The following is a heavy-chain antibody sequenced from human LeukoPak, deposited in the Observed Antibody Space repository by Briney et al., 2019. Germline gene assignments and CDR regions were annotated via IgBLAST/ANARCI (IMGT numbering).Heavy chain of an antibody. J-gene: IGHJ6*02. CDR1: GGTFSSYA. Sequence: SVKVSCKASGGTFSSYAISWVRQAPGQGLEWMGRIIPILGIANYAQKFQGRVTITADESTATAYMELSSLRSEDTAVYYCARPSLLRTDRSYYYYMDVWGQGTTVIVS. CDR2: IIPILGIA. CDR3: ARPSLLRTDRSYYYYMDV. V-gene: IGHV1-69*04. D-gene: IGHD2-15*01.